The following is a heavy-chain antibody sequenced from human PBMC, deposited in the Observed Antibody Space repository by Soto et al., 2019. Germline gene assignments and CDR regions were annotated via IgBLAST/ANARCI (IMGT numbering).Heavy chain of an antibody. CDR1: GYSFTRYT. V-gene: IGHV1-46*01. J-gene: IGHJ4*02. Sequence: GASVKVSWKASGYSFTRYTVHWVRQAPGQGLEWMAMINPSGGTTYYVQSFEGRVTLTSDTSTSTVFMELSSLRSEDTAVYYCARMKGYGSEYFFDYWGQGTLVTVSS. D-gene: IGHD2-15*01. CDR2: INPSGGTT. CDR3: ARMKGYGSEYFFDY.